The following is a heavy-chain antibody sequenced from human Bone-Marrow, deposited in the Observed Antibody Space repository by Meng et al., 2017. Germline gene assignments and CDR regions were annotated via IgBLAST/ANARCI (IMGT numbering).Heavy chain of an antibody. J-gene: IGHJ5*02. CDR2: IYHTGST. Sequence: QVQLQESGPGLVKPSGTLSLTCTVSGGSISGSSWWTWVRQPPGKGLEWIGEIYHTGSTNYNSSLKSRVTISVDKSKNQFSLKLSSVTAADTAVYYCARGYCSTTNCNWFDPWGQGTLVTVSS. D-gene: IGHD2-2*01. CDR1: GGSISGSSW. V-gene: IGHV4-4*02. CDR3: ARGYCSTTNCNWFDP.